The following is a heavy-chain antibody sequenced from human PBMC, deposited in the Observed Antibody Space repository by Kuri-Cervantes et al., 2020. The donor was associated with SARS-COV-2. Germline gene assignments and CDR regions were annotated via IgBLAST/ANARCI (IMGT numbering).Heavy chain of an antibody. V-gene: IGHV3-30*04. D-gene: IGHD5-18*01. J-gene: IGHJ4*02. CDR2: ISSDGRNK. CDR1: GFTFNTCA. CDR3: VIVDTAMVGFGDY. Sequence: GGSLRLSCAASGFTFNTCAMHWVRQAPGKGLEWVTMISSDGRNKNYADSVKGRFTISRDNSKNTLYLQMNSLRAEDTAVYYCVIVDTAMVGFGDYWGQGTLVTVSS.